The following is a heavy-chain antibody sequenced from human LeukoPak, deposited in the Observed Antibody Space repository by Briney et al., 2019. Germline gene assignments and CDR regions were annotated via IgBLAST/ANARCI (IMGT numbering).Heavy chain of an antibody. V-gene: IGHV1-18*01. CDR3: ASTTPRYCSSTSCYDY. CDR2: ISAYNGNT. Sequence: ASVKVSCKASGYTFTSYGISWVRQAPGQGLEWMGWISAYNGNTNYAQKLQGRVTMTTDTSTSTAYMELRSLRSDDTAVYYCASTTPRYCSSTSCYDYWGQGTLVTVSS. J-gene: IGHJ4*02. CDR1: GYTFTSYG. D-gene: IGHD2-2*01.